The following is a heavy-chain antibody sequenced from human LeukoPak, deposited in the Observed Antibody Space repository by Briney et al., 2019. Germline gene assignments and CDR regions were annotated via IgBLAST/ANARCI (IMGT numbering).Heavy chain of an antibody. CDR3: ARGPVLRFLEWLLFFDY. D-gene: IGHD3-3*01. J-gene: IGHJ4*02. CDR1: GFTFRSYS. CDR2: ISSSSSYI. V-gene: IGHV3-21*01. Sequence: GGSLRLSWAASGFTFRSYSMNWVRQAPGKGLEWVSSISSSSSYIYYADSVKGRFTISRANAKNSLYLQMNSLRAEDTAVYYCARGPVLRFLEWLLFFDYWGQGTLVTVSS.